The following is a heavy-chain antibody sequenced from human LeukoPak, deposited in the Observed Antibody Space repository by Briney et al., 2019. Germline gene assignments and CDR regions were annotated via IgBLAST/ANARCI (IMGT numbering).Heavy chain of an antibody. CDR2: ISYDGSNK. CDR3: AKERVDFWSGYYPVFDY. Sequence: GRSLRLSCAASGFTFSSYGMPWVRQAPGKGLEWVAVISYDGSNKYYADSVQGRFTISRDNSKNTLYLQMNSLRAEDTAVYYCAKERVDFWSGYYPVFDYWGQGTLVTVSS. J-gene: IGHJ4*02. D-gene: IGHD3-3*01. CDR1: GFTFSSYG. V-gene: IGHV3-30*18.